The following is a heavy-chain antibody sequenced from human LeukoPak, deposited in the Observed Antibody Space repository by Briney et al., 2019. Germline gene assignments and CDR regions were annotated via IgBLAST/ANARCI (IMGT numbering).Heavy chain of an antibody. Sequence: PGGSLRLSCAASGFIFSDYYMSWIRQAPGKGPEWISYISISGYTIYYADSVRGRFTISRDNAKNSVYLQMDSLGVDDTAFYYCARAGYGSGQGFAYDIWGQGTKVTVSS. CDR2: ISISGYTI. CDR3: ARAGYGSGQGFAYDI. CDR1: GFIFSDYY. D-gene: IGHD6-19*01. J-gene: IGHJ3*02. V-gene: IGHV3-11*01.